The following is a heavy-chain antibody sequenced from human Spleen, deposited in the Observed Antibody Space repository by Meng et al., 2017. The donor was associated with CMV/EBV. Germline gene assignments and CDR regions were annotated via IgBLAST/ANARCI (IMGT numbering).Heavy chain of an antibody. CDR2: ISMSSRYI. V-gene: IGHV3-21*01. Sequence: GESLKISCSASGFTFSSYSMNWVRQAPGKGLEWVSSISMSSRYIYYAGSVKGRFTISRDNAKNSLYLQVNSLRAEDTAVYYCARPSHYSSSWYLRDTDYYYAMDVWGQGTTVTVSS. CDR3: ARPSHYSSSWYLRDTDYYYAMDV. J-gene: IGHJ6*02. D-gene: IGHD6-13*01. CDR1: GFTFSSYS.